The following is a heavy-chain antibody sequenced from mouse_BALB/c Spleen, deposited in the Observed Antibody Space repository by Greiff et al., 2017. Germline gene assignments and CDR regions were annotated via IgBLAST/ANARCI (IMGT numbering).Heavy chain of an antibody. J-gene: IGHJ3*01. D-gene: IGHD2-1*01. Sequence: QVQLKESGAELARPGASVKLSCKASGYTFTDYYINWVKQRTGQGLEWIGEIYPGSGNTYYNEKFKGKATLTADKSSSTAYMQLSSLTSEDSAVYFCAMGDGKAAWFAYWGQGTLVTVSA. CDR2: IYPGSGNT. CDR3: AMGDGKAAWFAY. V-gene: IGHV1-77*01. CDR1: GYTFTDYY.